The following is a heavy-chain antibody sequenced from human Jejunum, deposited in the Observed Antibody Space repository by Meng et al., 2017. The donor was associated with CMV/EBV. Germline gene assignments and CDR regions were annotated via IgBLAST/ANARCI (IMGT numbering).Heavy chain of an antibody. V-gene: IGHV4-31*03. Sequence: VRPEEAGPGLVKPSQTLSLTCTVSGGSISSGGYYWSWIRQHPGKGLEWIGYIHDSGSTYYNPSLKSRVTISADTSKNQFSLKLSSVTAADTAVYYCARASYGSGSPLGESWFDPWGQGTLVTVSS. J-gene: IGHJ5*02. CDR2: IHDSGST. CDR1: GGSISSGGYY. CDR3: ARASYGSGSPLGESWFDP. D-gene: IGHD3-10*01.